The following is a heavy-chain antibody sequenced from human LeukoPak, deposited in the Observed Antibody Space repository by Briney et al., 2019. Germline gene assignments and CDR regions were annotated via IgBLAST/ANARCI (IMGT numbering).Heavy chain of an antibody. J-gene: IGHJ4*02. V-gene: IGHV3-30*18. CDR1: GFTFSSYG. CDR2: ISYDGSNK. Sequence: PGGSLRLSCAASGFTFSSYGIHWVRQAPGKGLEWVAVISYDGSNKYYADSVKGRFTISRDNSKNTLYLQMNSLRAEDTAVYYCAKGRYSSSWYFDYWGQGTLVTVSS. CDR3: AKGRYSSSWYFDY. D-gene: IGHD6-13*01.